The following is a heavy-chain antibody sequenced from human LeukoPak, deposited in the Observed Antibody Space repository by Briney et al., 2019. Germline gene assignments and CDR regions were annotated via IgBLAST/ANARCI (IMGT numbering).Heavy chain of an antibody. J-gene: IGHJ4*02. V-gene: IGHV3-30*04. D-gene: IGHD6-19*01. CDR2: ISYDGSNK. Sequence: GGSLRLSCAASGFTFSSYAMHWVRQAPGKGLEWVAVISYDGSNKYYADSVKGRFTIYRDNSKNTLYLQMNSLRAEDTAVYYCARSIAVADHFDYWGQGTLVTVSS. CDR1: GFTFSSYA. CDR3: ARSIAVADHFDY.